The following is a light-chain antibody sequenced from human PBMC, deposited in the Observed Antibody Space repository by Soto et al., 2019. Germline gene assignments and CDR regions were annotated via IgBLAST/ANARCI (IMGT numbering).Light chain of an antibody. J-gene: IGKJ1*01. CDR1: QSVSTY. Sequence: EIVLTQSPATLSLSPGGRATLSCRASQSVSTYLAWYQQKPGQAPRLLIYDESSRATGIPARFSGSGSGTDFTLTISSLEPEDYAVYYCQQRSDWPPTFGQGTKVEIK. CDR2: DES. V-gene: IGKV3-11*01. CDR3: QQRSDWPPT.